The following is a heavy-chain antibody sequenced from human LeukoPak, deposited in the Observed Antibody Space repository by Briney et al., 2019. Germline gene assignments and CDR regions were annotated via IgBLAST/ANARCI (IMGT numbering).Heavy chain of an antibody. CDR1: GFTFSIYA. Sequence: GGSLRLSCAASGFTFSIYAISWVRQAPGKGLEWVSSISSISSYIYYEDSVKGRFTISRDNAKNSLYLQMNSLRAEDTAVYYCARDPTYCSGGSCYSGDAFDIWGQGTMVTVSS. CDR2: ISSISSYI. D-gene: IGHD2-15*01. CDR3: ARDPTYCSGGSCYSGDAFDI. J-gene: IGHJ3*02. V-gene: IGHV3-21*06.